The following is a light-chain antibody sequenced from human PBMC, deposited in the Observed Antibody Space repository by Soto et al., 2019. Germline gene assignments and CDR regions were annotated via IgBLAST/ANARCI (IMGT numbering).Light chain of an antibody. J-gene: IGKJ1*01. V-gene: IGKV1-5*03. CDR1: QNINSW. CDR2: KAS. CDR3: QQYHSYPWT. Sequence: DIQMTQSPSIVSASVGDRVTITCRASQNINSWLAWYQQKPGKAPYLLIYKASNLQAEVPSRFSGTGSGTEFTLSISSLQPDDFATYYCQQYHSYPWTFGLGTKVDLK.